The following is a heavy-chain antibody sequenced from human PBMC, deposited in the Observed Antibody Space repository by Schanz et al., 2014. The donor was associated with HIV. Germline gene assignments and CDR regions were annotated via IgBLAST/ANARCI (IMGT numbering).Heavy chain of an antibody. V-gene: IGHV3-30*18. J-gene: IGHJ4*02. CDR2: ISHNGNND. Sequence: QVQLVESGGGVVRPGGSLRLSCAASGFAFSNYAMSWVRQAPGKGLEWVAVISHNGNNDYYAESVKGRFTISRDKSKNTLDLQMNNLKPEDTAVYYCAKAGLFFGQLWLGFFDYWGQGAQVTVSS. CDR3: AKAGLFFGQLWLGFFDY. CDR1: GFAFSNYA. D-gene: IGHD3-10*01.